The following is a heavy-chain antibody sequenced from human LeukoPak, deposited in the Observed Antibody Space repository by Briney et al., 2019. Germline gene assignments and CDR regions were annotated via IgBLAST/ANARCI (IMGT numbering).Heavy chain of an antibody. D-gene: IGHD5-24*01. J-gene: IGHJ4*02. CDR2: ISSSSSYI. CDR1: GFTFSSYS. Sequence: GGSLRLSCAASGFTFSSYSMNWVRQAPGKGLEWVSSISSSSSYIYYADSVKSRFTISRDNAKNSLYLQMNSLRAEDTAVYYCARDGRDGYNYWGQGTLVTVSS. V-gene: IGHV3-21*01. CDR3: ARDGRDGYNY.